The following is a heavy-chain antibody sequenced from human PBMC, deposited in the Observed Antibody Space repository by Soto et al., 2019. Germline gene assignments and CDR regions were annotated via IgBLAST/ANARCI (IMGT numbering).Heavy chain of an antibody. CDR2: INHSRST. CDR1: GGSFSGYY. J-gene: IGHJ4*02. V-gene: IGHV4-34*01. D-gene: IGHD5-18*01. CDR3: ARGGGYSYGYAFDY. Sequence: AVYGGSFSGYYWSWIRQPPGKGLEWIGEINHSRSTNYNPSLKSRVTISVDTSKNQFSLKLSSVTAADTAVYYCARGGGYSYGYAFDYWGQGTLVTVSS.